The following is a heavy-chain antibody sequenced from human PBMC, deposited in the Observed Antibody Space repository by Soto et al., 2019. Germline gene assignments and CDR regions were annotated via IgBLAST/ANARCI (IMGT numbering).Heavy chain of an antibody. CDR1: GGSLSGFP. CDR3: ARGSSRWDY. J-gene: IGHJ4*02. V-gene: IGHV4-4*07. Sequence: SETLSLTCSVSGGSLSGFPWIWIRQPAGKGLEWIGRTYSGGRNNYNPSLKSRVTMSVDTSKNQFSLRLSSVTAADTAMYYCARGSSRWDYWGQGTLVTVSS. CDR2: TYSGGRN. D-gene: IGHD6-13*01.